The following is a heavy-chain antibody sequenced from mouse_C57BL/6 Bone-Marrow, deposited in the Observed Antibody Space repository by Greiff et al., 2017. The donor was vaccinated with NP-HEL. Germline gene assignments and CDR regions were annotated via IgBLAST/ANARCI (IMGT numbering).Heavy chain of an antibody. CDR2: IHPNSGST. CDR1: GYTFTSYW. Sequence: QVQLKQPGAELVKPGASVKLSCKASGYTFTSYWMHWVKQRPGQGLEWIGMIHPNSGSTNYNEKFKSKATLTVDKSSSTAYMQLSSLTSEDSAVYYCARGLLLSWFAYWGQGTLVTVSA. D-gene: IGHD1-1*01. CDR3: ARGLLLSWFAY. V-gene: IGHV1-64*01. J-gene: IGHJ3*01.